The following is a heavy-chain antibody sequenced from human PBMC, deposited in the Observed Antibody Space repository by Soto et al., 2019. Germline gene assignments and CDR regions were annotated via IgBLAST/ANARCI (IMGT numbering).Heavy chain of an antibody. J-gene: IGHJ4*02. CDR1: GYTFTSYY. Sequence: ASLKVSCKASGYTFTSYYMHWVRQAPGQGLKWMGIINPSGGSTSYAQKFQGRVAMTRDTSTSTVYMELSSVRSEDTAVYSCARVHCSGGSCSSIDYWGEGTLVTVSS. CDR2: INPSGGST. D-gene: IGHD2-15*01. CDR3: ARVHCSGGSCSSIDY. V-gene: IGHV1-46*03.